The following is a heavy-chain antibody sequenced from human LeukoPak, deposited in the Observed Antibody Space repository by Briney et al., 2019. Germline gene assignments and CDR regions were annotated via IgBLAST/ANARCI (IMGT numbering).Heavy chain of an antibody. V-gene: IGHV3-30-3*01. CDR3: ARDRYPEGYYYGMDV. J-gene: IGHJ6*02. CDR2: ISYDGSNK. D-gene: IGHD1-14*01. CDR1: GVTFSSYA. Sequence: GGSLRLSCAASGVTFSSYAMHWVRQAPGKGLEWVAVISYDGSNKYYADSVKGRFTISRDNSKNTLYLQMNSLRAEDTAVYYCARDRYPEGYYYGMDVWGQGTTVTVSS.